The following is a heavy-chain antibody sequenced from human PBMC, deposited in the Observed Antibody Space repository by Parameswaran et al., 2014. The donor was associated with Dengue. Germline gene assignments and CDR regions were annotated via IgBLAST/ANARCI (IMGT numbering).Heavy chain of an antibody. CDR1: GFTFSSYA. CDR3: AREIPGYSFDY. J-gene: IGHJ4*02. V-gene: IGHV3-30*04. D-gene: IGHD5-18*01. Sequence: GSRLKISCAASGFTFSSYAMHWVRQAPGKGLEWVAVISYDGSNKYYADSVKGRFTISRDNSKNTLYLQMNSLRAEDTAVYYCAREIPGYSFDYWGQGTLVTVSS. CDR2: ISYDGSNK.